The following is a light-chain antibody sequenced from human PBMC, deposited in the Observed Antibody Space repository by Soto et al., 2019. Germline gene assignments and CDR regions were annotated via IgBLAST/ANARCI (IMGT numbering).Light chain of an antibody. CDR3: QQYGSSPVT. CDR1: QSVSSNH. V-gene: IGKV3-20*01. Sequence: DIVLTQSPGTLSLSPVERSTLSCRASQSVSSNHLAWYQQKPGQAPRLLIYGASTRATGIPARFSGSGSGTEFTLTISRLEPEDFAVYYCQQYGSSPVTFGQGTKGDIK. CDR2: GAS. J-gene: IGKJ1*01.